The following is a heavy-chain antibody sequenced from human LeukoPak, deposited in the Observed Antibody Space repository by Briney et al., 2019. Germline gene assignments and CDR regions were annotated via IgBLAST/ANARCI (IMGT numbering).Heavy chain of an antibody. J-gene: IGHJ3*02. Sequence: GGSLRLSCTASGSNFNNYHMTWVRQAPGEGLEWVSIITFSGDTAYYADSVKGRFTISRDNSKNTLYLQMNSLRAEDTAVYYCAKKSQSRGRGAFDIWGQGTMVTVSS. D-gene: IGHD3-10*01. CDR2: ITFSGDTA. CDR1: GSNFNNYH. V-gene: IGHV3-23*01. CDR3: AKKSQSRGRGAFDI.